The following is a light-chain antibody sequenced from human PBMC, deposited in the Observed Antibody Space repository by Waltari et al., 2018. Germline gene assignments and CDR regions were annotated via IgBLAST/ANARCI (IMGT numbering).Light chain of an antibody. CDR2: EGS. J-gene: IGLJ3*02. CDR1: SSDVGSYNL. Sequence: QSALTQPASVSGSPGQSITTSCTGTSSDVGSYNLLSWYQQHPGKAPKLMIYEGSKPXXXXXXXXXXXXXXXXASXXXXXLXXEDXADYXXCSXAGSSTFKVFGGGTKLTVL. CDR3: CSXAGSSTFKV. V-gene: IGLV2-23*03.